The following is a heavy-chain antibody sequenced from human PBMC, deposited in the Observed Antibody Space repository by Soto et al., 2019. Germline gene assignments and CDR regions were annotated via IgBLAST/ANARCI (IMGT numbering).Heavy chain of an antibody. Sequence: GGSLRLSCAASGFTFSSYSMNWVRQAPGKGLEWVSSISSSSSYIYYADSVKGRFTISRDNAKNSLYLQMNSLRAEDTAVYYCAREGYSGYDYVGPLGYYGMDVWGQGTTVTVSS. CDR1: GFTFSSYS. V-gene: IGHV3-21*01. D-gene: IGHD5-12*01. CDR3: AREGYSGYDYVGPLGYYGMDV. CDR2: ISSSSSYI. J-gene: IGHJ6*02.